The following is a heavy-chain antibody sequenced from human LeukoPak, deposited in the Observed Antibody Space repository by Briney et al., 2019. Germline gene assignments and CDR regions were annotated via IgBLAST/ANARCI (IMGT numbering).Heavy chain of an antibody. V-gene: IGHV3-66*01. Sequence: GGSLRLSCAASGFTVSSNYMSWVRQAPGKGLEWVSVIYSGGSTYYADSVKGRFTISRDNSKNTLYLVMNSLRAEDTAVYYCATGLWFGELSYRGQGTLVTVYS. CDR2: IYSGGST. J-gene: IGHJ4*02. D-gene: IGHD3-10*01. CDR1: GFTVSSNY. CDR3: ATGLWFGELSY.